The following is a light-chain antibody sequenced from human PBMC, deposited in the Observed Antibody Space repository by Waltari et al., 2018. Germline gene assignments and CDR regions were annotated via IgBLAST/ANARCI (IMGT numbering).Light chain of an antibody. Sequence: EIVMTQSPATLSVSPGETATLSCRASQNINNNLAWYQQKPGQAPSLLIYGASTRASGIPARFSGSGSGTDFTLTISGLQSEDFASYYCKQSKFWPPVTFGGGTKVEI. J-gene: IGKJ4*01. CDR3: KQSKFWPPVT. V-gene: IGKV3-15*01. CDR1: QNINNN. CDR2: GAS.